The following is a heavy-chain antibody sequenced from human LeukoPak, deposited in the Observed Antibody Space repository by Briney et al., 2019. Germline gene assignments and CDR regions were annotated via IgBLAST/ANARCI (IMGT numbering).Heavy chain of an antibody. D-gene: IGHD6-13*01. V-gene: IGHV1-69*13. Sequence: ASVKVSCKASGGTFSSYAISWVRQAPGQGLEWMGGIIPIFGTANYAQKFQGRVTITVDESTSTAYMELSSLRSEDTAVYYCARESSSAHYFDYWGQGTLVTVSS. J-gene: IGHJ4*02. CDR1: GGTFSSYA. CDR3: ARESSSAHYFDY. CDR2: IIPIFGTA.